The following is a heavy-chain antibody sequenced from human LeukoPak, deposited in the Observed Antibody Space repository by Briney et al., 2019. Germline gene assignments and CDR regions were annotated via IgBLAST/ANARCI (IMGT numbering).Heavy chain of an antibody. Sequence: SGTLSLTCTVSGGSISSSSYYWGWIRQPPGKGLEWIGSIYYSGSTYYNPSLKSRVTISVDTSKNQFSLKLSSVTAADTAVYYCARVRYCSSTSCYRQYYFDYWGQGTLVTVSS. D-gene: IGHD2-2*01. V-gene: IGHV4-39*07. CDR3: ARVRYCSSTSCYRQYYFDY. CDR2: IYYSGST. J-gene: IGHJ4*02. CDR1: GGSISSSSYY.